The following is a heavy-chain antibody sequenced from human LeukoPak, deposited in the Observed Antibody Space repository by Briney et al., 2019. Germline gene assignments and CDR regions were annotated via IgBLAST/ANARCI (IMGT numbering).Heavy chain of an antibody. J-gene: IGHJ6*03. D-gene: IGHD3-3*01. CDR2: ISAYNGNT. V-gene: IGHV1-18*01. Sequence: ASVKVSCKASGYTFTSYGISWVRQAPGQGLEWMGWISAYNGNTNYAQKLQGRVTMTTDTSTSTAYMELRSLRSDDTAVYYCARDYDFWSGPFYYYYYMDVWGKGTTVTVSS. CDR3: ARDYDFWSGPFYYYYYMDV. CDR1: GYTFTSYG.